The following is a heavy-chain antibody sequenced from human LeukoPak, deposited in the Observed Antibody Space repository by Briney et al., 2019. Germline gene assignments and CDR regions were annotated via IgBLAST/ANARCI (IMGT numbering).Heavy chain of an antibody. J-gene: IGHJ4*02. V-gene: IGHV4-61*01. Sequence: SETLSLTCTVSSGSVSSGSYYWSWIRQPPGKGLEWIGYISYSGSTNYNPSLKSRVTISVDTSKNQFSLKLSSVTAADTAVYYCARFELRYYYDSSGYRGFDYWGQGTLVTVSS. D-gene: IGHD3-22*01. CDR2: ISYSGST. CDR1: SGSVSSGSYY. CDR3: ARFELRYYYDSSGYRGFDY.